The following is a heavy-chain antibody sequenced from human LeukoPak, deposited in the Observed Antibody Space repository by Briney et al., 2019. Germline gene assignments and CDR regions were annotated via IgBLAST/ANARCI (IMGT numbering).Heavy chain of an antibody. D-gene: IGHD4-23*01. J-gene: IGHJ4*02. V-gene: IGHV3-7*01. CDR2: IDKDGSEA. Sequence: GGSLRLSCSASGLTLSSRWVNCVCQAPGKGLEWVAIIDKDGSEANYVDSARGRFTISRDNAWNLVYLQMNSLRVEDTAVYYCATSNSGPEYWGQGTLVTVSS. CDR1: GLTLSSRW. CDR3: ATSNSGPEY.